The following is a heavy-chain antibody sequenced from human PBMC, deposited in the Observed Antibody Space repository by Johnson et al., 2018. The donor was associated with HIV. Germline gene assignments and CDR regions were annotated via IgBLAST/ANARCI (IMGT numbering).Heavy chain of an antibody. D-gene: IGHD6-13*01. CDR2: IYYDGTNK. J-gene: IGHJ3*02. CDR1: GFTFSGYA. CDR3: PKDAAAAALRAFDN. Sequence: QVQLVESGGGVVQPGRSLRLSCAASGFTFSGYAMHWVRQAPGKGLEWVAVIYYDGTNKHYADSVKGRFTISRDNSKNTLFLQMNSLRAEATAVYYCPKDAAAAALRAFDNWGQGTMVTVSS. V-gene: IGHV3-33*06.